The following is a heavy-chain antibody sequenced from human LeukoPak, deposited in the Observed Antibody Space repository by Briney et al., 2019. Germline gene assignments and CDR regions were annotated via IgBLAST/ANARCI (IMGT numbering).Heavy chain of an antibody. J-gene: IGHJ3*02. D-gene: IGHD3-10*01. V-gene: IGHV1-69*13. Sequence: GASVKVSCKASGGTFSSYAISWVRQAPGQGLEWMGGIIPIFGTANYAQKFQGRVTITADESTSTAYMELSSLRSEDTPVYYCASWAGDYYGSGSYYKNDAFDIWGQGKMVTVSS. CDR3: ASWAGDYYGSGSYYKNDAFDI. CDR2: IIPIFGTA. CDR1: GGTFSSYA.